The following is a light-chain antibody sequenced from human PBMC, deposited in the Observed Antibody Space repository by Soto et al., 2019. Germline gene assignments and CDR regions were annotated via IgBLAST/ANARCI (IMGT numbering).Light chain of an antibody. V-gene: IGLV2-14*01. J-gene: IGLJ3*02. CDR1: SSDVGGYNY. CDR2: DVG. Sequence: QSALTQPASVSGSPGHSITISCTGTSSDVGGYNYVSWYQQHPGKAPKLMIYDVGNRPSGVSNRFSGSKSGNTASLTISGLQAEDEADYYCSSYTSSSTLVFGGGTQLTVL. CDR3: SSYTSSSTLV.